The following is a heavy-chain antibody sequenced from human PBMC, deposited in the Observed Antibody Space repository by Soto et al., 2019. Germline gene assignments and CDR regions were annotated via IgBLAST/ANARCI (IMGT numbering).Heavy chain of an antibody. D-gene: IGHD3-22*01. CDR2: IDPSDSYT. J-gene: IGHJ4*02. CDR1: GYSFTSYW. Sequence: GESLKISCKGSGYSFTSYWISWVRQMPGKGLAWMGRIDPSDSYTNYSPSFQGHVTISADKSISTAYLQWSSLKASDTAMYYCARKSVPYYYDSSGYYWAYWGQGTLVTVSS. CDR3: ARKSVPYYYDSSGYYWAY. V-gene: IGHV5-10-1*01.